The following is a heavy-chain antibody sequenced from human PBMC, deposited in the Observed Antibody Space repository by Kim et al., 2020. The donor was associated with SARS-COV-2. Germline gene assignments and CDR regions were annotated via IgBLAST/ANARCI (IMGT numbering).Heavy chain of an antibody. CDR3: ARDRLLLWFGELLSAYYNYAMDV. CDR2: IKQDGSEN. D-gene: IGHD3-10*01. Sequence: GGSLRLSCAASGFTFSSYWMSWVRQAPGKGLEWVANIKQDGSENYYVDSVKGRFTISRDNAKNSLYLQMNSLRAEDTAVYYCARDRLLLWFGELLSAYYNYAMDVWGQGATVSVSP. V-gene: IGHV3-7*01. CDR1: GFTFSSYW. J-gene: IGHJ6*01.